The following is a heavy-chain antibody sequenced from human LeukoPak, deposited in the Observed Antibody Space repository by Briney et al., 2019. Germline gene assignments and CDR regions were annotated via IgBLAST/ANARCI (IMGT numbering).Heavy chain of an antibody. Sequence: GGSLRLSCAASGFTFSSYSMNWVRQAPGKGLEWVSSISSSSSYIYYADSVKGRFTISRDNAKNSLYLQMNSLRAEDTAVYYCARDPTGYSSSNDYWGQGTLVTVSS. V-gene: IGHV3-21*01. D-gene: IGHD6-6*01. CDR2: ISSSSSYI. CDR1: GFTFSSYS. CDR3: ARDPTGYSSSNDY. J-gene: IGHJ4*02.